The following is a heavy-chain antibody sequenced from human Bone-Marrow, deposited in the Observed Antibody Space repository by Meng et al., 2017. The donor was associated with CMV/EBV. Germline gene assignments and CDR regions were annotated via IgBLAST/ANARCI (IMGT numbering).Heavy chain of an antibody. CDR1: GYTFTSYH. D-gene: IGHD3-3*01. Sequence: ASVKVSCKASGYTFTSYHMHWVRQAPGQGLEWMGIINPSGGSTSYAQKFQGRVTMTRDTSISTAYMELSRLRSDDTAVYYCASPSTIYYDFWSGLTEGYMDVWGQGTTVTVSS. CDR2: INPSGGST. CDR3: ASPSTIYYDFWSGLTEGYMDV. J-gene: IGHJ6*02. V-gene: IGHV1-46*01.